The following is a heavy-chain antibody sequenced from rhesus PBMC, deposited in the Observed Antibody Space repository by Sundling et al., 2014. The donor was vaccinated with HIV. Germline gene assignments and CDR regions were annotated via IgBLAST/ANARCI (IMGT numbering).Heavy chain of an antibody. CDR3: GRSGLRSFWYFDL. CDR2: INPSNGDT. V-gene: IGHV1-200*01. CDR1: GDTFTTNY. J-gene: IGHJ2*01. Sequence: QVQLVQSGAELMKPGTSVKLSCKVSGDTFTTNYINWVRQTPGQVLEWMGWINPSNGDTGYAQKFQGGITLTTDTSTTTVYMELKSVKSEDTAVYYCGRSGLRSFWYFDLWGPGTPITISS. D-gene: IGHD3-3*01.